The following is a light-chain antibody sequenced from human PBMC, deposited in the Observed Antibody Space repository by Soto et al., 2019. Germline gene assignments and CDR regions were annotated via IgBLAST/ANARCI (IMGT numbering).Light chain of an antibody. V-gene: IGKV3-20*01. CDR2: GAS. Sequence: EIVLTQSPGTLSLSPGERATLSCRASQSVTSSYLAWYQQKPGQAPRLLIYGASSRATGIPDRFSGSGSGTDFTLTISSLEPEDFATYYCQQYHGYSLTFGQGTKVDIK. J-gene: IGKJ1*01. CDR1: QSVTSSY. CDR3: QQYHGYSLT.